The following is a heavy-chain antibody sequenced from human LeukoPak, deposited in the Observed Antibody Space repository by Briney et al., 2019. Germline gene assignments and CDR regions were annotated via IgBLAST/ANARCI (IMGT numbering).Heavy chain of an antibody. Sequence: SETLSLTCTVSGGSISSYYWSWIRQPPGKGLEWIGYIYYSGSTNYNPSLKSRVTISVDTSKNQFSLKLSSVTAADTAVYYCARDSFGAVAGTFAFDYWGQGTLVTVSS. D-gene: IGHD6-19*01. CDR2: IYYSGST. J-gene: IGHJ4*02. CDR1: GGSISSYY. V-gene: IGHV4-59*01. CDR3: ARDSFGAVAGTFAFDY.